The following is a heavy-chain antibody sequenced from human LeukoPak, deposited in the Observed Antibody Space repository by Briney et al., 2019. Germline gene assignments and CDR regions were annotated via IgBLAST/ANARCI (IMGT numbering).Heavy chain of an antibody. Sequence: GWARQPPGKGREWIVSIYSTRTTYYNPSLKPRVTISVHTSKNQFSLKLSSVTAADTAVYYCARSRYNWNLLNLFDPWGQGTLVTVSS. CDR2: IYSTRTT. J-gene: IGHJ5*02. V-gene: IGHV4-39*07. D-gene: IGHD1-20*01. CDR3: ARSRYNWNLLNLFDP.